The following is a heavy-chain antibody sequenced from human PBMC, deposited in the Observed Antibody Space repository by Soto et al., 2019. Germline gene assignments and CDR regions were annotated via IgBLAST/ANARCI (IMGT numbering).Heavy chain of an antibody. CDR3: ATDVPSPLVRGVPPDY. CDR1: GFTFSSYS. Sequence: EVQLVESGGGLVKPGGSLRLSCAASGFTFSSYSMNWVRQAPGKGLEWVSSISSSSSYIYYADSVKGRFTISRDNDKNSLYLQMNSLRAEDTAVYYCATDVPSPLVRGVPPDYWGQGTLVTVSS. J-gene: IGHJ4*02. CDR2: ISSSSSYI. V-gene: IGHV3-21*01. D-gene: IGHD3-10*01.